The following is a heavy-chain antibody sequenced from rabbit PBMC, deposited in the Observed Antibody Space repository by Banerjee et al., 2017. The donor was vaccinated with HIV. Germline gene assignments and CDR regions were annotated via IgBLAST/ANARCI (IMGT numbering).Heavy chain of an antibody. CDR2: INTATGKG. D-gene: IGHD4-1*01. J-gene: IGHJ4*01. CDR3: ARVSETSGWGEDL. V-gene: IGHV1S40*01. CDR1: GFSFSSGYD. Sequence: QSLEESGGDLVKPEGSLTLTCTASGFSFSSGYDMCWVRQAPGKGLEWIACINTATGKGVYANWAKGRFTISKTSSTTVTLQMTSLTVADTATYFCARVSETSGWGEDLWGPGTLVTVS.